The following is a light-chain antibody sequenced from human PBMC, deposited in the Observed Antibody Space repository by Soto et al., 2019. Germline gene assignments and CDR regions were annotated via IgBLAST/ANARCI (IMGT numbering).Light chain of an antibody. CDR1: NSDIGRYNF. Sequence: QSALTQPASVAGSAGQSISISCTGTNSDIGRYNFVSWYQQRPGQAPQLLIFDVSNRPSGISDRFSGSKSGTTASLTISGLQAEDEADYYCNSYTSTSPPYGFGDGTKLTVL. V-gene: IGLV2-14*01. CDR2: DVS. J-gene: IGLJ1*01. CDR3: NSYTSTSPPYG.